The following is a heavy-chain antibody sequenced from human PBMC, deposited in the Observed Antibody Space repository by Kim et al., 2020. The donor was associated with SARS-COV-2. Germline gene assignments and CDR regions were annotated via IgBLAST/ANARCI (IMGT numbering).Heavy chain of an antibody. V-gene: IGHV4-34*01. Sequence: SETLSLTCAVYGGSFSGYYWSWIRQPPGKGLEWIGEINHSGSTNYNPSLKSRVTISVDTSKNQFSLKLSSVTAADTAVYYCARYCSGGSCYLLDVWGQGTTGTVSS. D-gene: IGHD2-15*01. CDR1: GGSFSGYY. J-gene: IGHJ6*02. CDR3: ARYCSGGSCYLLDV. CDR2: INHSGST.